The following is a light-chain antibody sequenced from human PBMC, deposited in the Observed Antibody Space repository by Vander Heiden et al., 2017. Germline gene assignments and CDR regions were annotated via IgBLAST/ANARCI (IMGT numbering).Light chain of an antibody. J-gene: IGKJ5*01. CDR1: QSVTNK. CDR3: QQYNNWPRT. Sequence: EIVMTQSPATLSVPPGERAILSCRASQSVTNKLAWYQQKPGQAPRFLIYAASTRTTGIPARFSGSGSGTEFTLTISSLQSEDFAVYYCQQYNNWPRTFGQGTRLEIK. V-gene: IGKV3-15*01. CDR2: AAS.